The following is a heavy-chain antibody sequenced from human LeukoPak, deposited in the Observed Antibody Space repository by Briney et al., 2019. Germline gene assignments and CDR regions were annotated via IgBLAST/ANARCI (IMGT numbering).Heavy chain of an antibody. CDR1: GFTFSSYA. CDR2: ISSNGGST. CDR3: ARDGSSGWFDP. J-gene: IGHJ5*02. V-gene: IGHV3-64*01. Sequence: GGSLRLSCAAPGFTFSSYAMHWVRQAPGKGLEYVSAISSNGGSTYYANSVKGRFTISRDNSKNTLYLQMGSLRAEDMAVYYCARDGSSGWFDPWGQGTLVTVSS.